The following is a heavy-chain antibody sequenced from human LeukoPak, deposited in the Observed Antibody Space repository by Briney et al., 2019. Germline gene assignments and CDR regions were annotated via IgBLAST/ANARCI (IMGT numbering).Heavy chain of an antibody. V-gene: IGHV1-2*02. CDR3: ARGVRSGYYAIYYYGMDV. CDR2: INPNSGGT. CDR1: GYTFTGYY. D-gene: IGHD3-3*01. J-gene: IGHJ6*02. Sequence: ASVKVSCKASGYTFTGYYMHWVRQAPGQGVEWMGWINPNSGGTNYAQKFQGRVTMTRDTSISTAYMELSSLRSEDTAVYYCARGVRSGYYAIYYYGMDVWGQGTTVTVSS.